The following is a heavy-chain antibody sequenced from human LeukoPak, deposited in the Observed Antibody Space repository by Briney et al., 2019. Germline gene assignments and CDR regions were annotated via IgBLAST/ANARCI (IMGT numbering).Heavy chain of an antibody. D-gene: IGHD3-3*01. CDR3: ARDLGNYYDFWSGYFNYYGMDV. CDR2: ISSSSSSI. CDR1: GFTFSDYY. V-gene: IGHV3-11*04. J-gene: IGHJ6*02. Sequence: GGSLRLSCAASGFTFSDYYMSWIRQAPGKGLEWVSYISSSSSSIYYADSVKGRFTISRDNAKNSLYLQMNSLRDEDTAVCYCARDLGNYYDFWSGYFNYYGMDVWGQGTTVTVSS.